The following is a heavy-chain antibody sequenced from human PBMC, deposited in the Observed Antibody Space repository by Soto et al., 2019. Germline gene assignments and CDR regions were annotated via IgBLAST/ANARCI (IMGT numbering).Heavy chain of an antibody. V-gene: IGHV3-13*05. CDR3: PRRYNPHGDYFYGLDF. J-gene: IGHJ6*02. D-gene: IGHD1-1*01. CDR1: GFTFSYYD. CDR2: IGTAADP. Sequence: PWGSLRLSCAASGFTFSYYDMHWVRHAPGKGLEWVSAIGTAADPYYADSLTGRFTISRENAKNSLYLQMHSLGAGDTAVYYCPRRYNPHGDYFYGLDFWGPGTTVTVSS.